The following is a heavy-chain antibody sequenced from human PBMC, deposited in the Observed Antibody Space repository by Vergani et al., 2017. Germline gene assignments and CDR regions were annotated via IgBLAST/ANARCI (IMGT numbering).Heavy chain of an antibody. V-gene: IGHV3-21*01. Sequence: EVQLVESGGGLVKPGGSLRLSCAASGFTFSSYNMNWVRQAPGKGLEWVSSISSSSSYIYYADSVKGRFTISRDNAKNSLYLQMNSLRAEDTAVYYCARGSAPEYCSGGSCYLSPAPFDYWGQGTLVTVSS. CDR3: ARGSAPEYCSGGSCYLSPAPFDY. CDR1: GFTFSSYN. J-gene: IGHJ4*02. CDR2: ISSSSSYI. D-gene: IGHD2-15*01.